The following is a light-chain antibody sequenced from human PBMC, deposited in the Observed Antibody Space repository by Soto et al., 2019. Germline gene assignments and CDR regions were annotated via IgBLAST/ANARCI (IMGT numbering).Light chain of an antibody. J-gene: IGKJ1*01. CDR2: DAS. CDR1: QDINNY. Sequence: DIQMTQSPSSLSASVGDRVTITCQASQDINNYLNWYQQKPGKAPKLLIYDASNLETGVPSRFSGSRSGTDFTFTISSLQPEDIATYYCQQYDNLPPTWTFGQGTKVEIE. V-gene: IGKV1-33*01. CDR3: QQYDNLPPTWT.